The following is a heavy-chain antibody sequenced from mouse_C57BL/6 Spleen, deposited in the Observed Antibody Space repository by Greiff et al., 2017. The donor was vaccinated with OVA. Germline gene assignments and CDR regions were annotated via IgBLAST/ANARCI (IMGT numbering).Heavy chain of an antibody. Sequence: VQLQQSGPELVKPGASVKISCKASGYAFSGSWMNWVKQSPGKGLEWIGRIYPGDGVSNYNGKFKGKATLTVDKSSSTAYMQLSSLTSEDSAVYDCARSDYDPCCAMDYWGQGTSVTVSS. CDR1: GYAFSGSW. V-gene: IGHV1-82*01. D-gene: IGHD2-4*01. CDR2: IYPGDGVS. J-gene: IGHJ4*01. CDR3: ARSDYDPCCAMDY.